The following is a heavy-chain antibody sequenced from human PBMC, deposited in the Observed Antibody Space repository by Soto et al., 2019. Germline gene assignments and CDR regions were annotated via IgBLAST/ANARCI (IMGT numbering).Heavy chain of an antibody. CDR1: SYVIESGHY. D-gene: IGHD3-3*01. CDR2: IYDSGTT. CDR3: ARSPQYYTPGSSPFEY. J-gene: IGHJ4*03. Sequence: SETLSLTCVVSSYVIESGHYWGWVRQPPGKGLEWVGSIYDSGTTYYNPSLRSRVTISADTSKNQFSLSLTSVTAADTAVYYCARSPQYYTPGSSPFEYWGPGTMVTVSS. V-gene: IGHV4-38-2*01.